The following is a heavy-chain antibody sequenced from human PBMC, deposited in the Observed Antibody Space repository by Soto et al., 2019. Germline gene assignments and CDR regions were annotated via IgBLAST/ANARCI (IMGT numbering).Heavy chain of an antibody. Sequence: ASVKVSCKASGYTFTNYAISWVRQAPGQGLEWMGGTSVYNGNTKYAQKLQGRVTITTDKSTGTAYMELRSLRSDDTAVYYCARYSGSSTSYFICDYYAMDVWGQGTTVTVSS. CDR2: TSVYNGNT. J-gene: IGHJ6*02. CDR3: ARYSGSSTSYFICDYYAMDV. V-gene: IGHV1-18*04. D-gene: IGHD2-2*01. CDR1: GYTFTNYA.